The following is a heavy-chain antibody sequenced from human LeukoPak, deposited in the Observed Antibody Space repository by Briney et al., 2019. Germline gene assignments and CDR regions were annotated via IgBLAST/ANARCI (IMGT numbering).Heavy chain of an antibody. CDR1: GGSFSGYY. Sequence: SETLSLTCAVYGGSFSGYYWSCIRQPPGKGLEWIGEINHSGSTNYNPSLKSRVTISVDTSKNQFSLKLSSVTAADTAVYYCARGFTAYFDYWGQGTLVTVSS. D-gene: IGHD3-16*01. CDR3: ARGFTAYFDY. J-gene: IGHJ4*02. CDR2: INHSGST. V-gene: IGHV4-34*01.